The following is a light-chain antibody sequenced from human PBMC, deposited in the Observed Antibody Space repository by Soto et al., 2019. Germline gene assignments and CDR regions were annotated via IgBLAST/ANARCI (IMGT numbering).Light chain of an antibody. CDR2: GAS. V-gene: IGKV3-15*01. CDR3: QQYNNWPPWT. CDR1: QSVSSN. J-gene: IGKJ1*01. Sequence: EIVMTQSPATLSVSPGERATLSCRASQSVSSNLAWYQQKPGQAPRLLIYGASTRATGIPARFSGSGSGTEFTLTISSLQSEDFAGYYCQQYNNWPPWTFGQGTQGEIK.